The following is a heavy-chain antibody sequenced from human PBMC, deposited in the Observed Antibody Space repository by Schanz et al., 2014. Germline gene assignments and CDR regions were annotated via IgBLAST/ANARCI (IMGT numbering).Heavy chain of an antibody. CDR1: GITFSGYS. D-gene: IGHD6-19*01. CDR2: ISNSGTYT. J-gene: IGHJ6*02. CDR3: ASVIMVAGNHRDGRDV. Sequence: EVQLVESGGGLAQPGGSLRLSCAASGITFSGYSMTWMRQAPGKGLEWISYISNSGTYTKYADSVKGRFVISRDNARSSLYLQMSSLRDGDTAVYYCASVIMVAGNHRDGRDVWGQGTTVIVSS. V-gene: IGHV3-48*02.